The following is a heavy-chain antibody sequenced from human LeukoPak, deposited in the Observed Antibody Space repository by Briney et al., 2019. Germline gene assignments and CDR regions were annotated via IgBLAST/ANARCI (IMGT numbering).Heavy chain of an antibody. CDR2: INPSGGST. CDR1: GYTFTSYY. CDR3: ARGGYCSSTSCYIQRDNWFDP. Sequence: GASVKVSCKASGYTFTSYYMHWVRQAPGQGLEWMGIINPSGGSTSYAQKFQGRVTMTRDMSTSTVYMELSSLRSEDTAVYYCARGGYCSSTSCYIQRDNWFDPWGQGTLVTVSS. J-gene: IGHJ5*02. D-gene: IGHD2-2*02. V-gene: IGHV1-46*01.